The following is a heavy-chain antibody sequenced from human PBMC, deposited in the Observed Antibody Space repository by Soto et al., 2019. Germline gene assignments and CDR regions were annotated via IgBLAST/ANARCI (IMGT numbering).Heavy chain of an antibody. CDR3: ARYGGNSGYYYYGMDV. CDR2: ISSSSSYI. J-gene: IGHJ6*02. V-gene: IGHV3-21*01. Sequence: GGSLRLSCAASGFTFSSYSMNWVRQAPGKGLEWVSSISSSSSYIYYADSVKGRFTISRDNAKNSLYLQMNSLRAEDTAVYYCARYGGNSGYYYYGMDVGGQGTTVTVSS. CDR1: GFTFSSYS. D-gene: IGHD2-21*02.